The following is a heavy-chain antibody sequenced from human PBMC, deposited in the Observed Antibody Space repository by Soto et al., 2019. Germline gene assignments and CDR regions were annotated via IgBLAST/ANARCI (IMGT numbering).Heavy chain of an antibody. J-gene: IGHJ4*02. V-gene: IGHV1-18*01. CDR2: ISAYNGNT. CDR3: ARRHYYDGDNDLHFDL. D-gene: IGHD2-21*01. CDR1: GYTFTSYG. Sequence: QGQLVQSGAEVKKPGASVKVSCEASGYTFTSYGISWVRQAPGQGLEWVGWISAYNGNTRYAQKFQGRVTMTRDTSTTTAYMELRSLRSDDTAVYFCARRHYYDGDNDLHFDLWGQGTLVTVSS.